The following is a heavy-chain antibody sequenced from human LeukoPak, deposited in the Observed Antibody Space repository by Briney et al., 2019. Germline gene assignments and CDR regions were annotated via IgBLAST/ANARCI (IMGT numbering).Heavy chain of an antibody. CDR1: GFTFSSYW. D-gene: IGHD2-2*02. J-gene: IGHJ6*03. V-gene: IGHV3-74*01. Sequence: GGSLRLSCAASGFTFSSYWMHWVRQAPGKGLVWVSRINSDGSSTSYADSVKGRFTISRDNAKNTLYLQMNSLRAEDKAVYYCARDHIRYYMDVWGKGTTVTVSS. CDR3: ARDHIRYYMDV. CDR2: INSDGSST.